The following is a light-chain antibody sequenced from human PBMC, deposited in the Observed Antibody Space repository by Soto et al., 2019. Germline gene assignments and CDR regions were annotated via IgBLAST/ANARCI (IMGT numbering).Light chain of an antibody. CDR2: DNN. CDR1: SSNIGNNY. CDR3: GTWDSSLSAVV. V-gene: IGLV1-51*01. J-gene: IGLJ2*01. Sequence: QSVLTQPPSVSAAPGQKVTISCSGSSSNIGNNYVSWYQQLPGTAPKLLIYDNNKRPSGIPDRFSGSKSGTSATLGITGLQTGDEDYYYCGTWDSSLSAVVFGGGNKLTVL.